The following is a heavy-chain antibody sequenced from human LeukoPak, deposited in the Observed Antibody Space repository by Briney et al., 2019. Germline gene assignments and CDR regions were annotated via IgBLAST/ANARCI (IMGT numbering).Heavy chain of an antibody. CDR3: ARRDCSGGTCYSAY. CDR1: VFTFSNYW. J-gene: IGHJ4*02. CDR2: INSDGRST. Sequence: TGGSLRLSCAASVFTFSNYWMHWVRQAPGKGLVWVSRINSDGRSTTYADSVKGRFTISRDNAKNTLYLQMNSLRAEDTAVYYCARRDCSGGTCYSAYWGQGTLVTVSS. V-gene: IGHV3-74*03. D-gene: IGHD2-15*01.